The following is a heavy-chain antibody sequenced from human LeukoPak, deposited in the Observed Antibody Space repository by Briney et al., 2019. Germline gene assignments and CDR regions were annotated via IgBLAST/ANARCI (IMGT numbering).Heavy chain of an antibody. CDR3: GRAMDY. CDR1: GFTFSSYW. CDR2: INQDGSEK. J-gene: IGHJ4*02. Sequence: GGSLRLSCVASGFTFSSYWMNWVRQAPGKGLEWVANINQDGSEKYYVDSVKGRFTISRDNAKNSLYLQMNSLRAEDTAVYYCGRAMDYWGQGTLVTVSS. V-gene: IGHV3-7*03.